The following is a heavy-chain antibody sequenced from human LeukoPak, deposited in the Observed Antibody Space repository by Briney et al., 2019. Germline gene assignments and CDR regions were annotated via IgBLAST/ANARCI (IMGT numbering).Heavy chain of an antibody. D-gene: IGHD6-13*01. CDR1: GFTFDDYA. CDR3: ARDPLGIAAAGIEQSGDY. Sequence: HPGGSLRLSCAASGFTFDDYAMHWVRQAPGKGLEWVSGISWNSGSIGYADSVKGRFTISRDNSKNTLYLQMNSLRAEDTAVYYCARDPLGIAAAGIEQSGDYWGQGTLVTVSS. CDR2: ISWNSGSI. J-gene: IGHJ4*02. V-gene: IGHV3-9*01.